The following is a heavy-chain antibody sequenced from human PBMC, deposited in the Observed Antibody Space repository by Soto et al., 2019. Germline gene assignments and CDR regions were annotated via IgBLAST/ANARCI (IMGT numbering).Heavy chain of an antibody. J-gene: IGHJ5*01. D-gene: IGHD2-8*01. CDR1: GGSINSYY. Sequence: SETLSLTCNVSGGSINSYYWSWIRQPAGKGLEWIGRISSGGSAIYNPSLKSRVTISVDTSKNQFSLRLTSVTAVDTAVYFCARDAYPNWFDFWGQGTLVTVSS. CDR3: ARDAYPNWFDF. CDR2: ISSGGSA. V-gene: IGHV4-4*07.